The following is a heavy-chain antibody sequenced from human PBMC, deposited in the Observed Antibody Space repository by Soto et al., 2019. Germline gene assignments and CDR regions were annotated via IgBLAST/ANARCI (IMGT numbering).Heavy chain of an antibody. CDR3: ARLGAYYQSLDP. V-gene: IGHV4-39*01. Sequence: SETLSLTCTVSGGSITTGDRLWGWIRQPPGKGLEWIGTISDTGATFYNPSLRRRITISVDSSKNQFSLSLVSVTAADTAVYYCARLGAYYQSLDPWGPGTLVTVSS. D-gene: IGHD3-22*01. CDR2: ISDTGAT. CDR1: GGSITTGDRL. J-gene: IGHJ5*02.